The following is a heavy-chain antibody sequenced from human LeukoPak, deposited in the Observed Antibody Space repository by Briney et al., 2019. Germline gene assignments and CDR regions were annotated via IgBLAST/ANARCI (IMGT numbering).Heavy chain of an antibody. CDR3: ASPLGGSGSWAPDY. D-gene: IGHD3-10*01. CDR2: ISSSSSSI. CDR1: GFTFSSYN. J-gene: IGHJ4*02. Sequence: GGSLRLSCAASGFTFSSYNMNWVRQTPGKGLEWVSYISSSSSSIFYADSVKGRFTTSRDNARNSLYLRMNSLRAEDTAVYYCASPLGGSGSWAPDYWGQGTLVTVSS. V-gene: IGHV3-48*01.